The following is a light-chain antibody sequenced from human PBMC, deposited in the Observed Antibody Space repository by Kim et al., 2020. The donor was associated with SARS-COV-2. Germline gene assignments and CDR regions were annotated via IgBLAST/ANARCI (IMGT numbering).Light chain of an antibody. CDR1: QSVSSNN. CDR2: GAS. V-gene: IGKV3-20*01. CDR3: QQYASSPYT. Sequence: EIVLTQSPGTLSLSPGEAATLSCRASQSVSSNNLAWYQQKPGQAPRLLIYGASKRATGIPDRFSGSGSGTDFALTFSRLEPEDFAVYYCQQYASSPYTFGQGTKLEI. J-gene: IGKJ2*01.